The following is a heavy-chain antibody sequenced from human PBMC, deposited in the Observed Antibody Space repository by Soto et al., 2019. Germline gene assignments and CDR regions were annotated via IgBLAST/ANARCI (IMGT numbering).Heavy chain of an antibody. CDR1: GGSISSGGYY. Sequence: QVQLQESGPGLVKPSQTLSLTCTVSGGSISSGGYYWTWIRQHPGKGLEWIGYIYYSGSTYYNPSLKSRFTISVDTSKKQFSLKLSSVTAADTAVYYCTRDYYFGSGYYYGMDVWGPGTTVTVSS. D-gene: IGHD3-10*01. CDR2: IYYSGST. V-gene: IGHV4-31*03. J-gene: IGHJ6*02. CDR3: TRDYYFGSGYYYGMDV.